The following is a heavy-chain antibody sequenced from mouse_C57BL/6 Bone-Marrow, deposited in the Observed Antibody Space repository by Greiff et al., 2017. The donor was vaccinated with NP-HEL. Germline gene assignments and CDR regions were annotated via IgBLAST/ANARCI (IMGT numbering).Heavy chain of an antibody. V-gene: IGHV1-42*01. J-gene: IGHJ4*01. Sequence: VQLQQSGPELVKPGASVKISCKASGYSFTGYYMNWVKQSPEKSLEWIGEINPSTGGTTYNQKFKAKATLTVDKSSSTAYMQLKSLTSEDSAVDYCARDFYYGSSRFDYWGQGTSVTVSS. CDR2: INPSTGGT. CDR3: ARDFYYGSSRFDY. CDR1: GYSFTGYY. D-gene: IGHD1-1*01.